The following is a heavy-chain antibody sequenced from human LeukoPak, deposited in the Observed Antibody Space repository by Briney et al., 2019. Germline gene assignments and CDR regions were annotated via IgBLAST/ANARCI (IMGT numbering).Heavy chain of an antibody. D-gene: IGHD4-17*01. CDR1: GDSISIVSYY. CDR2: IYYYSGST. CDR3: AREDYGDYVGFDY. Sequence: SETLSLTCNVSGDSISIVSYYWAWIRQTPGKGLEGIGSIYYYSGSTYYNPSLKSRATISVDTSKRQFSLRLTSVTAADTAVYYCAREDYGDYVGFDYWGQGTLVTVSS. V-gene: IGHV4-39*07. J-gene: IGHJ4*02.